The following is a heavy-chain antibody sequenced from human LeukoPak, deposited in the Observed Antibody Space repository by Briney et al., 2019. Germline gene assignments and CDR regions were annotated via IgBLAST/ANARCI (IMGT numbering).Heavy chain of an antibody. V-gene: IGHV1-8*01. J-gene: IGHJ3*02. CDR2: MNPNSGNT. CDR3: ARGPFYDSSGRADAFDI. CDR1: GYTFTSYE. Sequence: ASVKVSCKASGYTFTSYEINWVRQATGQGLEWMGWMNPNSGNTGYAQKFQGRVTMTRNTSISTAYMELSSLRSEDTAVYYCARGPFYDSSGRADAFDIWGQGTMVTVSS. D-gene: IGHD3-22*01.